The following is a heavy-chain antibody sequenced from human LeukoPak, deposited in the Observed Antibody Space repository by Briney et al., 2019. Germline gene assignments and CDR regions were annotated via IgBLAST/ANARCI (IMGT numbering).Heavy chain of an antibody. Sequence: TSETLSLTCTVSGGSISSYYWSWIRQPAGKGLEWIGRIYTSGSTNYNPSLKSRVTMSVDTSKNQFSLKLSSVTAADTAVYYCARDLVAVAGRRWGIDYWGQGTLVTVSS. D-gene: IGHD6-19*01. J-gene: IGHJ4*02. CDR2: IYTSGST. V-gene: IGHV4-4*07. CDR3: ARDLVAVAGRRWGIDY. CDR1: GGSISSYY.